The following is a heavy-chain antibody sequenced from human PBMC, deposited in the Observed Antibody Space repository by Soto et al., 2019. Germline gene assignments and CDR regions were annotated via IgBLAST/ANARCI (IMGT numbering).Heavy chain of an antibody. D-gene: IGHD6-19*01. CDR1: GGSISSSSYY. CDR3: ARAPPAVAVLFFYY. CDR2: IYYSGST. V-gene: IGHV4-39*01. J-gene: IGHJ4*02. Sequence: SSETLSLTCTVYGGSISSSSYYWGWIRQPPGKGLEWIGSIYYSGSTYYNPSLKSRVTISVDTSKNQFSLKLSSVTAADTAVYYCARAPPAVAVLFFYYWGQGTLVTVSS.